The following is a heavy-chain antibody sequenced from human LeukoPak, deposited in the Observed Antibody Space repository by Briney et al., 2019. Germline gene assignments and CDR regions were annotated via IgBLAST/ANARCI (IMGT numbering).Heavy chain of an antibody. D-gene: IGHD2-15*01. CDR2: ISSTSGDV. J-gene: IGHJ4*02. Sequence: GGSLRLSCVASGFSFSRFGMNWVRQAPGKALEWVSHISSTSGDVYYADSVKGRFTISRDNAKNSLYLQMNSLRVEDTAIYYCAQKGGTDHWGQGTLVTVSS. V-gene: IGHV3-48*01. CDR3: AQKGGTDH. CDR1: GFSFSRFG.